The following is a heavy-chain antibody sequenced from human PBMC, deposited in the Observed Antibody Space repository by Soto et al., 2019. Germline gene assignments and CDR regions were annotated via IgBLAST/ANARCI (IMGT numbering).Heavy chain of an antibody. CDR2: IYHSGST. Sequence: SETLSLTSAVSGGSISSGGYSWSWIRQPPGKGLGWIGYIYHSGSTYYNPSLKSRVTISVDRSKNQFSLKLSSVTAADTAVYYCARGGGTGGFDIWGQVPMVTLS. CDR3: ARGGGTGGFDI. CDR1: GGSISSGGYS. D-gene: IGHD3-16*01. J-gene: IGHJ3*02. V-gene: IGHV4-30-2*01.